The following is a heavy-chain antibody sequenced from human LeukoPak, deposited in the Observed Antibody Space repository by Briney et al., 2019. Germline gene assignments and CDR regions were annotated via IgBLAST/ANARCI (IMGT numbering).Heavy chain of an antibody. J-gene: IGHJ6*02. CDR3: ARDCGGDCYYGMDV. D-gene: IGHD2-21*01. V-gene: IGHV4-59*01. CDR1: GGSISSYY. CDR2: IYYSGST. Sequence: PSETLSLTCIVSGGSISSYYWSCIRQPPGKGLEWIGYIYYSGSTNQNPSLKSRVTISVDTSKNQFSLKLSSVTAADTAVYYCARDCGGDCYYGMDVWGQGTTVTVSS.